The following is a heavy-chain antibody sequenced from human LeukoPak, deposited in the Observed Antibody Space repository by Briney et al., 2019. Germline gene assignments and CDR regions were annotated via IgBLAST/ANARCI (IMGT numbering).Heavy chain of an antibody. CDR1: GYTFTSYD. CDR3: ARIIGFGEEWYDY. CDR2: MNPNSGNT. J-gene: IGHJ4*02. Sequence: ASVKVSCKASGYTFTSYDINWVRQATGQGLEWMGWMNPNSGNTGYAQKFQGRVTMTRNTSISTAYMELRSLKYEDTAVYHCARIIGFGEEWYDYWGQGTLVTVS. D-gene: IGHD3-10*01. V-gene: IGHV1-8*01.